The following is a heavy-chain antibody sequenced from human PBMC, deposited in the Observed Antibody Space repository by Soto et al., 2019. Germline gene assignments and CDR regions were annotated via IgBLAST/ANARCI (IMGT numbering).Heavy chain of an antibody. D-gene: IGHD3-22*01. CDR1: GGSISSYY. J-gene: IGHJ6*02. V-gene: IGHV4-4*07. CDR2: IYTSGST. Sequence: QVQLQESGPGLVKPSETLSLTCTVSGGSISSYYWSWIRQPAGKGLEWIGRIYTSGSTNYNPSLKSRLAMSVDTSKNQFSLKLSSVTAADTAVYYCARVASSGYPYYYYGMDVWGQGTTVTVSS. CDR3: ARVASSGYPYYYYGMDV.